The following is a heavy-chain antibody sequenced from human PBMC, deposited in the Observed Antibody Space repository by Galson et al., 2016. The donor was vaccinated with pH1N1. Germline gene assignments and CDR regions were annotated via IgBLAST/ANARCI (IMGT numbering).Heavy chain of an antibody. Sequence: RLSCAASGFSLSSFWMTWVRQAPEKGLEWVANINEDGSKIYYVDSVKGRFTISRDNAKNSLYLQMNSLRAEDTAVYYCARSIGNIGAHWGQGTLVTVSS. D-gene: IGHD5-12*01. CDR2: INEDGSKI. CDR1: GFSLSSFW. CDR3: ARSIGNIGAH. J-gene: IGHJ4*02. V-gene: IGHV3-7*01.